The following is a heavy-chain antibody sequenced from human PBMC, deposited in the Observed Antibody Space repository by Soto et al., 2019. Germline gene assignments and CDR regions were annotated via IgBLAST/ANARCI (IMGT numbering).Heavy chain of an antibody. J-gene: IGHJ5*02. D-gene: IGHD6-13*01. Sequence: EVQLVESGGGLVQPGGSLRLSCAASGFTFSSYWMSWVRQAPGKGLEWVANIKQDGSEKYYVDSVKGRFTISRDNAKNSLYLQMNSLRAEDTAVYYCARELYSSSWYTGVWFDPWGQGTLVTVSS. CDR1: GFTFSSYW. CDR3: ARELYSSSWYTGVWFDP. CDR2: IKQDGSEK. V-gene: IGHV3-7*01.